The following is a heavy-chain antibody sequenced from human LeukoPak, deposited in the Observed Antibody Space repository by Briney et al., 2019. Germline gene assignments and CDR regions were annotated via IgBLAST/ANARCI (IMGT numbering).Heavy chain of an antibody. D-gene: IGHD1-26*01. Sequence: ASVKVSCKASGYTFTSYYMHWVRQAPGQGLEWMGIINPSGGSTSYAQKFQGRVTMTRDTSTSTVYMELSSPRSEDTAVYYCAREGGPGSYFAVDAFDIRGQGTMVTVSS. CDR3: AREGGPGSYFAVDAFDI. J-gene: IGHJ3*02. CDR2: INPSGGST. CDR1: GYTFTSYY. V-gene: IGHV1-46*01.